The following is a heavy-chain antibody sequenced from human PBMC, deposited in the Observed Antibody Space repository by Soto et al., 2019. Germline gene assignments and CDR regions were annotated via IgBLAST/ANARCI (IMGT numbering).Heavy chain of an antibody. D-gene: IGHD3-3*01. Sequence: SETLSLTCTVSGDSVSSVGFHWAWLRRPPGKGLEWIGYIYNGGSTYYRPSLESRMHMSLDATRSHYSLRLTSVTAADTAVYFCARAPVGLDTISYFDYWGQGKLVTVSS. CDR1: GDSVSSVGFH. CDR3: ARAPVGLDTISYFDY. V-gene: IGHV4-30-4*01. J-gene: IGHJ4*02. CDR2: IYNGGST.